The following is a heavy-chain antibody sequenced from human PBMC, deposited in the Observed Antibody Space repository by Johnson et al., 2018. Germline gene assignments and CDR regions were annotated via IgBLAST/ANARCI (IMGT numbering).Heavy chain of an antibody. CDR2: ISSDGSNK. D-gene: IGHD6-19*01. Sequence: VQLVESGGGLVKPGGSLRLSCAASGFTFSSYGMHWVRQAPGKGLEWVAVISSDGSNKYYADSVKGRFTFSRDNPRNTLYLQMNSLRAEDTAVYYCAKGDSGWSFQHWGQGTLVTVSS. J-gene: IGHJ1*01. V-gene: IGHV3-30*18. CDR1: GFTFSSYG. CDR3: AKGDSGWSFQH.